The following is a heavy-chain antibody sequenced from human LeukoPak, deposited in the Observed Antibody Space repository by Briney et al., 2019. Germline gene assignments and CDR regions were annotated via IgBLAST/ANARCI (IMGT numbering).Heavy chain of an antibody. CDR1: GFTFNRHA. V-gene: IGHV3-23*01. D-gene: IGHD6-6*01. Sequence: PGGSLRLSCAASGFTFNRHAMTWVRQAPGKGLEWVSSISGSGGGTYYADSVKGRFTISRDNSKNTLFLQTSSLSAEDTAVYYCAKSPQLLWVVPLDYWGQGTLVTVSS. CDR2: ISGSGGGT. J-gene: IGHJ4*02. CDR3: AKSPQLLWVVPLDY.